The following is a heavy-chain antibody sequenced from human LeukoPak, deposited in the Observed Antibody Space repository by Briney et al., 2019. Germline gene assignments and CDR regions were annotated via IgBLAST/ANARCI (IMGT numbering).Heavy chain of an antibody. Sequence: PSETLSLTCTVSGGSISSSSYYWGWIRQPPGKGLEWVVSMSHSGTTYYNPSLKSRITISVDTSKNQFSLKLSSVTAADTAVYYCASNYYTSSFDNWGQGALVTVSS. CDR3: ASNYYTSSFDN. CDR2: MSHSGTT. CDR1: GGSISSSSYY. D-gene: IGHD3-22*01. V-gene: IGHV4-39*01. J-gene: IGHJ4*02.